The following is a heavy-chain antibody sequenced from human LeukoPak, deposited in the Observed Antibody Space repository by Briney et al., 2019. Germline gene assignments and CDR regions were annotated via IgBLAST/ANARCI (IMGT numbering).Heavy chain of an antibody. Sequence: GGSLRLSCAASGFTFSSYWMSWVRQAPGKGLEWVANIKKDGIEKYYVESVKGRFTISRDNAKNSLSLQMNSLRAEDTAVYYCARGRYSSRSGGYYFDIWGQGTLVTVSS. CDR2: IKKDGIEK. D-gene: IGHD2-2*01. CDR3: ARGRYSSRSGGYYFDI. J-gene: IGHJ4*02. CDR1: GFTFSSYW. V-gene: IGHV3-7*01.